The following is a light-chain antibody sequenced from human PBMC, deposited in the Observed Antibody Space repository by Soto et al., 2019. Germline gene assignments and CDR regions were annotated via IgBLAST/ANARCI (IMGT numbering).Light chain of an antibody. Sequence: EIVLTQSPRTLSLSQGERATLXXRASQSVSVNSLAWYQQKPGQAPRIXXYGASTRATDIPARFSGSGSGTEFTLTISSLQSEDFAVYYCQQYHHCPTITFGQGTRLEIK. CDR2: GAS. CDR3: QQYHHCPTIT. CDR1: QSVSVN. J-gene: IGKJ5*01. V-gene: IGKV3-15*01.